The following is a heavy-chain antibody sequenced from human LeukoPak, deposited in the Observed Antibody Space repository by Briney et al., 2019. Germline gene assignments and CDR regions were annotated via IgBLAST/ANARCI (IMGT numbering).Heavy chain of an antibody. J-gene: IGHJ4*02. Sequence: PSGTLSLTCTVSGGPVSSSSYYWGWVRQSPEKGLECIGTIYYAGDTYYDPSLEIRLTISVDTSKNQFSLKLRSVTAADTAVYYCATWDSGRYSQIDNWGQGTLVTVSS. CDR3: ATWDSGRYSQIDN. CDR2: IYYAGDT. V-gene: IGHV4-39*01. CDR1: GGPVSSSSYY. D-gene: IGHD1-26*01.